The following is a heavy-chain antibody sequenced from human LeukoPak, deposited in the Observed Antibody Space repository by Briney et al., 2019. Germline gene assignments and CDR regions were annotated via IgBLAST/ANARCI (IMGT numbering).Heavy chain of an antibody. V-gene: IGHV3-23*01. CDR1: GFTVSSNY. CDR2: ISGSGGST. CDR3: AKPAEMATARLYYFDY. D-gene: IGHD5-24*01. Sequence: PGGSLRLSCAASGFTVSSNYMSWVRQAPGKGLEWVSAISGSGGSTYYADSVKGRFTISRDNSKNTLYLQMNSLRAEDTAVYYCAKPAEMATARLYYFDYWGQGTLVTVSS. J-gene: IGHJ4*02.